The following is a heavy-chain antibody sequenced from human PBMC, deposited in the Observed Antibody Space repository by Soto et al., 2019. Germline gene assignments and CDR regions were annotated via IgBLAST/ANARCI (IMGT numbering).Heavy chain of an antibody. D-gene: IGHD6-6*01. Sequence: EVQLLESGGGLVQPGESLRLSGAASGFTFSSCAMSWVRRAPGKGLEWVSVISGSDDSTYYADSVKGRFTISRDNSKNTLYLQMNSLRAEDTAVYYCAKRSSSSTFDYWGQGTLVTVSS. V-gene: IGHV3-23*01. CDR1: GFTFSSCA. CDR2: ISGSDDST. CDR3: AKRSSSSTFDY. J-gene: IGHJ4*02.